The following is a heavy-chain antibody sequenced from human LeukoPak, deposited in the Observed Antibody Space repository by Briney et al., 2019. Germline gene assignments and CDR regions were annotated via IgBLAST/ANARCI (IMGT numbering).Heavy chain of an antibody. CDR2: IYYSGST. J-gene: IGHJ6*02. CDR1: GGSVNNYY. Sequence: SETLSLTCTVSGGSVNNYYWSWIRQPPGKGLEWIGYIYYSGSTNYNPSLKSRVTMSVDTSKNQFSLKLSSVTAADTAVYHCARDNWNYGSSMDVWGQGTTVTVSS. V-gene: IGHV4-59*02. D-gene: IGHD1-7*01. CDR3: ARDNWNYGSSMDV.